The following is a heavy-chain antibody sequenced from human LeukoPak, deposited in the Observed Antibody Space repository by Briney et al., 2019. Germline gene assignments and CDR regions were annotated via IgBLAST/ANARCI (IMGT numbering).Heavy chain of an antibody. CDR1: GFTFSSYA. D-gene: IGHD6-13*01. J-gene: IGHJ4*02. CDR3: AKDEAAAGLSSFDY. Sequence: GGFLRLSCAASGFTFSSYAMSWVRQAPGKRLEWVSVISGSGGTTHYADSVKGRFTISRDNSKNTLYLQMNSLRAEDTALYYCAKDEAAAGLSSFDYWGQGTLVTVSS. CDR2: ISGSGGTT. V-gene: IGHV3-23*01.